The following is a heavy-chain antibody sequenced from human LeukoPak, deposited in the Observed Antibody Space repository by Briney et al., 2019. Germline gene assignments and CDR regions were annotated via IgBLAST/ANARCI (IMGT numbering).Heavy chain of an antibody. CDR2: INRNGGST. D-gene: IGHD3-10*01. Sequence: PRGSLRLSCAASGFTFDDYGMSWVRQAPGKGLEWVSGINRNGGSTGYADSVKGRFTISRDNAKNSLYLQMNSLRAEDTALYYCARTYYNYGSGSYFDYWGQGTLVTVSS. CDR1: GFTFDDYG. J-gene: IGHJ4*02. CDR3: ARTYYNYGSGSYFDY. V-gene: IGHV3-20*04.